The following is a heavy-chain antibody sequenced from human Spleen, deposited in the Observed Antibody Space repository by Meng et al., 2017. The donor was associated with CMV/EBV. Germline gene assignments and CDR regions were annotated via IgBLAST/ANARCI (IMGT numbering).Heavy chain of an antibody. D-gene: IGHD1-26*01. Sequence: YGWYFSGYSGSWSRQHPGKGRECIGEINHSGRTNYNPSLKSRVTISVDTSKNQFSLKLSSVTAADTAVYYCASTGELLVEGGHNWFDPWGQGTLVTVSS. CDR1: GWYFSGYS. V-gene: IGHV4-34*01. CDR3: ASTGELLVEGGHNWFDP. CDR2: INHSGRT. J-gene: IGHJ5*02.